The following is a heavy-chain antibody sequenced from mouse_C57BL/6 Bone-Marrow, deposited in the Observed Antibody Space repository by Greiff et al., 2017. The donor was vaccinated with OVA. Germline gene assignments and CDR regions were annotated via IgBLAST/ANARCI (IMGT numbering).Heavy chain of an antibody. V-gene: IGHV1-4*01. Sequence: QVQLKESGAELARPGASVKMSCKASGYTFTSYTMHWVKQRPGQGLEWIGYINPSSGYTKYNQKFKDKATLTADKSSSTAYMQLSSLTSEDSAVYYCGRHGAMDDWGQGTSVTVSS. CDR1: GYTFTSYT. J-gene: IGHJ4*01. CDR2: INPSSGYT. CDR3: GRHGAMDD.